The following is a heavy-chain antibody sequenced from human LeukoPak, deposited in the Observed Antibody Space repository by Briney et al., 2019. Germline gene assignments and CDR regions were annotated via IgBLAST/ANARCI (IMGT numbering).Heavy chain of an antibody. V-gene: IGHV3-48*01. J-gene: IGHJ6*03. CDR2: ISSRSSTI. CDR3: ARVTQQLVLEAGAYYYYMDV. Sequence: PGGSLRLSCAASGFTFSSHNMNWVRQAPGKGLEWVSYISSRSSTIYYTDSVKGRFTISRDNAKNSLYLQMNSLRGEDTAMYFCARVTQQLVLEAGAYYYYMDVWGKGTTVSVSS. CDR1: GFTFSSHN. D-gene: IGHD6-13*01.